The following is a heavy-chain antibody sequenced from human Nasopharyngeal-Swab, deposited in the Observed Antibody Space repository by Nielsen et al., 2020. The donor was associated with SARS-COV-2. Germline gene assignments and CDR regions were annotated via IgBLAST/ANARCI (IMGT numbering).Heavy chain of an antibody. D-gene: IGHD6-13*01. Sequence: SETLSLTCAVYGGSFSGYYWSWIRQPPGKGLEWIGEINLSGSTNYNPSLKSRVTISVDTSKNQFSLKLSSVTAADTAVYYCARVKGIAAANYYYGMDVWGQGTTVTVSS. J-gene: IGHJ6*02. V-gene: IGHV4-34*01. CDR2: INLSGST. CDR3: ARVKGIAAANYYYGMDV. CDR1: GGSFSGYY.